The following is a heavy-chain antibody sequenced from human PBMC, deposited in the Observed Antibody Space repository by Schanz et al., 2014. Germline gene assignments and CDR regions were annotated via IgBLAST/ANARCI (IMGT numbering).Heavy chain of an antibody. Sequence: VQLLESGGGLVQPGGSLRLSCAASGFTFSNYAMSWVRQAPGKGLEWVGFISFDGRNTGYAHSVKGRFTISRANSKNSLCLHMNALRTENTAVYYCEKELNRRGGQTNFYYYYGMDVWGQGTTVTVSS. CDR2: ISFDGRNT. CDR3: EKELNRRGGQTNFYYYYGMDV. J-gene: IGHJ6*02. V-gene: IGHV3-30*18. D-gene: IGHD5-12*01. CDR1: GFTFSNYA.